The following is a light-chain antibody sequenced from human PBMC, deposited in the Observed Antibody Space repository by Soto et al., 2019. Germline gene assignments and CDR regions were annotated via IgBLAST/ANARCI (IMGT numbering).Light chain of an antibody. J-gene: IGLJ1*01. CDR3: CSFTSITTYV. V-gene: IGLV2-14*01. Sequence: QSALTQPASASGSLGQSITISRTRTSSDVGAYNYVSWYQQQPGKAPKLMISEVSNRPSGVSNRFSGSKSGNTASLIISGLQPEDEADYYCCSFTSITTYVFGTGTKVTVL. CDR2: EVS. CDR1: SSDVGAYNY.